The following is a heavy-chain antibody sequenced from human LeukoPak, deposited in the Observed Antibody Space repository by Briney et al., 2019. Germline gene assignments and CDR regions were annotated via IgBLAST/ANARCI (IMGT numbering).Heavy chain of an antibody. D-gene: IGHD3-3*01. CDR3: ARDRRVTIFGIITHRWFDP. J-gene: IGHJ5*02. CDR2: IYHSGSP. Sequence: SETLSLTCAVSGGSISSNNWWGWVRQPPGKGLEWIGEIYHSGSPNYNPSLKSRVTILVDKSRNHFSLKLSSVTAADTAVYYCARDRRVTIFGIITHRWFDPWGQGTLVTVSS. CDR1: GGSISSNNW. V-gene: IGHV4-4*02.